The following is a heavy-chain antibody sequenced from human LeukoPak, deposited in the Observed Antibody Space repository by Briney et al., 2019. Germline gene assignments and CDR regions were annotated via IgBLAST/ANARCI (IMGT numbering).Heavy chain of an antibody. CDR2: IIPIFGTA. CDR1: GGTFSSYA. Sequence: SVKVSCKASGGTFSSYAISWVRQAPGQGLEWMGGIIPIFGTANYAQKFQGRVTITADESTSTAYMELSSLRSEDTAVYYCAGGAVERKTYYFDYWGQGTLVTVSS. V-gene: IGHV1-69*13. J-gene: IGHJ4*02. CDR3: AGGAVERKTYYFDY. D-gene: IGHD6-19*01.